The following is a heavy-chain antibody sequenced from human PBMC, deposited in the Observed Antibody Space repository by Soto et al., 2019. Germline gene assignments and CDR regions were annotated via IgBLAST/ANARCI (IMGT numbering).Heavy chain of an antibody. Sequence: GSLRLSCAASAFAFSYYSMNWVRQAPGKGLEWVSSIGRSGDYIYYADSVKGRFTISRDNAKNSLFLHMSSLRAEDTAVYYCARVLAVAGKFYFDYWGQGALVTVSS. CDR2: IGRSGDYI. CDR3: ARVLAVAGKFYFDY. V-gene: IGHV3-21*01. J-gene: IGHJ4*02. CDR1: AFAFSYYS. D-gene: IGHD6-19*01.